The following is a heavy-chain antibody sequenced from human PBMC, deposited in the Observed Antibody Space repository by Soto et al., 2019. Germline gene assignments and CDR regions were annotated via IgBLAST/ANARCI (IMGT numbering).Heavy chain of an antibody. J-gene: IGHJ2*01. Sequence: PGGSLRLSCAASGFTVSSNYMGWVRQAPGKGLEWVSVIYSGGSTYYADSVKGRFTISRDNSKNTLYLQMNSLRAEDTAVYYCARVPDYTVTGYVDLWGRGTLVTVSS. CDR1: GFTVSSNY. CDR2: IYSGGST. CDR3: ARVPDYTVTGYVDL. D-gene: IGHD4-17*01. V-gene: IGHV3-53*01.